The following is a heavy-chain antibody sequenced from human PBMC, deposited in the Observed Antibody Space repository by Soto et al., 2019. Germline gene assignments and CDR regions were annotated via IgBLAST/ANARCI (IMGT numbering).Heavy chain of an antibody. V-gene: IGHV4-39*01. D-gene: IGHD5-12*01. J-gene: IGHJ4*02. CDR3: ARHGTPGYSGYGRFDY. CDR1: GGSIISSSYY. Sequence: QLQLQESGPGLVKPSETLSLTCTVSGGSIISSSYYWGWIRQPPGKGLEWIGSIYYSGNAYYNQALRSRVTVSVSVDTSKNQFSLKLSSVAAADTAVYYCARHGTPGYSGYGRFDYWGQGTLVTVSS. CDR2: IYYSGNA.